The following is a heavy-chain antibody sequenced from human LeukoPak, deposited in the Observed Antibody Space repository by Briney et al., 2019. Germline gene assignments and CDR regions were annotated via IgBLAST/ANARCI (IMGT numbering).Heavy chain of an antibody. D-gene: IGHD2-2*01. CDR3: AKDISRNFVVVPAADY. V-gene: IGHV3-43*02. J-gene: IGHJ4*02. CDR2: ISGDGGST. Sequence: GGSLRLSCAASAFTFDDYAMHWVRQPPGKRLEWVSLISGDGGSTYYADSVKGRFTVSRDNSKNSLYLQMNSLRTEDTALYYCAKDISRNFVVVPAADYWGQGTLVTVSS. CDR1: AFTFDDYA.